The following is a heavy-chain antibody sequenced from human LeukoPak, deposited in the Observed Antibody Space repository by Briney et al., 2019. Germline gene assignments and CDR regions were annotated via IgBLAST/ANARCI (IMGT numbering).Heavy chain of an antibody. V-gene: IGHV4-59*08. CDR1: GGSISSYY. CDR2: IFYSGST. D-gene: IGHD2-2*01. Sequence: PSETLSLTCTVSGGSISSYYWSWIRQPPGKGLEWIGYIFYSGSTNYNPSLKSRVTISVDTSKNQFSLKLSSVTAADTAVYYCASRTTRQLDAFDIWGQGTMVTVSS. CDR3: ASRTTRQLDAFDI. J-gene: IGHJ3*02.